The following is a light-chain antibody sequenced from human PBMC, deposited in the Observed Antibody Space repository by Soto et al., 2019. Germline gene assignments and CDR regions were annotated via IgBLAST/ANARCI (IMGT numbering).Light chain of an antibody. V-gene: IGLV1-47*01. J-gene: IGLJ1*01. Sequence: QSALTQPPSANGTPGQRVTISCSGSSSNIGSNSVYWYQQLPGTAPKLLIFKNSQRPSGVPDRFSGSKSGTSASLAVSGLRSGDEADYYCAAWDDRLRGFLFGPGTKVTVL. CDR3: AAWDDRLRGFL. CDR2: KNS. CDR1: SSNIGSNS.